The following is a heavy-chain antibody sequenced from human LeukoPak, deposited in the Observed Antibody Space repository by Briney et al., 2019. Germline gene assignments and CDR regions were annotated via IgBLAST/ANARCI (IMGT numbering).Heavy chain of an antibody. D-gene: IGHD6-13*01. CDR2: IWYDGSNK. V-gene: IGHV3-33*06. J-gene: IGHJ4*02. Sequence: GGSLRLSCAASGFTFSSYGMHWVRQAPGKGLEWVAVIWYDGSNKYYADSVKSRFTISRDNSKNTLYLQMNSLRAEDTAVYYCAKAAAHPSYFDYWGQGTLVTVSS. CDR1: GFTFSSYG. CDR3: AKAAAHPSYFDY.